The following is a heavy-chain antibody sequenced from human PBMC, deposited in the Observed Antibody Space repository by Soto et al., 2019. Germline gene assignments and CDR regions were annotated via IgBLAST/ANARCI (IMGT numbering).Heavy chain of an antibody. CDR3: ARLTRGYCSGGSCSHWFDP. J-gene: IGHJ5*02. CDR2: IYYSGST. V-gene: IGHV4-59*08. Sequence: PSETLSLTCTVSGGSISSYYWSWIRQPPGKVLEWIGYIYYSGSTKYNPSLKSRVTISVDTSKNQFSLKLSSVTAADTAVYYCARLTRGYCSGGSCSHWFDPWGQGTLVTVS. D-gene: IGHD2-15*01. CDR1: GGSISSYY.